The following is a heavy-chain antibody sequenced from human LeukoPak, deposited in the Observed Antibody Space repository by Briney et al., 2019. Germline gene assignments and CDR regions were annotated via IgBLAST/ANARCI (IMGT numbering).Heavy chain of an antibody. CDR3: ARGVGQQRSPGGYYYYGMDV. Sequence: ASVKVSCKASGYTFTSYYMHWVRQAPGQGLEWMGIINPSGGSTSYAQKFQGGVTMTRDTSTSTVYMELSSLRSEDTAVYYCARGVGQQRSPGGYYYYGMDVWGQGTTVTVSS. CDR1: GYTFTSYY. D-gene: IGHD6-13*01. V-gene: IGHV1-46*01. J-gene: IGHJ6*02. CDR2: INPSGGST.